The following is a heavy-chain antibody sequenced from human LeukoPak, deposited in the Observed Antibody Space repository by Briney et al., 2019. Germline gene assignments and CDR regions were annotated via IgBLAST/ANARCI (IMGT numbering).Heavy chain of an antibody. CDR2: IYYSGST. Sequence: SETLSLTCTVSGGSISSSSYYWGWIRQPPGKGLEWIGSIYYSGSTYYNPSLKSRVTISVDTSKNQFSLKLSSVTAADTAVYHCARDSRRQAFDIWGQGTMVTVSS. D-gene: IGHD6-25*01. J-gene: IGHJ3*02. CDR3: ARDSRRQAFDI. V-gene: IGHV4-39*02. CDR1: GGSISSSSYY.